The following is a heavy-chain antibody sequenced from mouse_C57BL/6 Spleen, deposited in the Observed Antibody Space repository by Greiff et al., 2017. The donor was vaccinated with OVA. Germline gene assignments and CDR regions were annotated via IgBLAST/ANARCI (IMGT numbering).Heavy chain of an antibody. CDR1: GYSITSGYY. Sequence: EVQLVESGPGLVKPSQSLSLTCSVTGYSITSGYYWNWIRQFPGNKLEWMGYISYDGSNNYNPSLKNRISITRDTSKNQFFLKLNSVTTEDTATYYCARVRSNQYYYAMDYWGQGTSVTVSS. CDR2: ISYDGSN. J-gene: IGHJ4*01. CDR3: ARVRSNQYYYAMDY. D-gene: IGHD2-5*01. V-gene: IGHV3-6*01.